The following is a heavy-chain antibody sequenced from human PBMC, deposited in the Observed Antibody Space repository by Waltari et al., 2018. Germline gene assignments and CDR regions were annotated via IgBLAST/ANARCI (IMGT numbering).Heavy chain of an antibody. V-gene: IGHV4-59*01. D-gene: IGHD2-2*01. CDR3: ARRGKVPATLGSYWYFDL. CDR2: IYYSGST. CDR1: GGSISSYY. J-gene: IGHJ2*01. Sequence: QEQLQESGPGLVKPSETLSLTCTVSGGSISSYYWSWIRQPPGKGLEWIGYIYYSGSTNYNPSLKSRVTISVDTSKNQFSLKLSSVTAADTAVYYCARRGKVPATLGSYWYFDLWGRGTLVTVSS.